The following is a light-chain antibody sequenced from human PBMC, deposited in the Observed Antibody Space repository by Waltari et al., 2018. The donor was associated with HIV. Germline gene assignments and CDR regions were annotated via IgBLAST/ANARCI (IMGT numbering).Light chain of an antibody. V-gene: IGLV2-14*01. Sequence: QSALTQPASMSGSPGQSITISCTGTSSDIGPYNHFSWYQQHPGQVPKLSSWEDNKRPSDTSSRFSGSKSGDTAFLTISGLQAEDEADYYCCSYTTSNTLVFGGGTKLTVL. CDR1: SSDIGPYNH. CDR3: CSYTTSNTLV. J-gene: IGLJ2*01. CDR2: EDN.